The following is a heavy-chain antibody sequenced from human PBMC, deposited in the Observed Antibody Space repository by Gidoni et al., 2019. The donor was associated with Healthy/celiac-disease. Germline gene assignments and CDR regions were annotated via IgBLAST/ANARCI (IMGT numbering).Heavy chain of an antibody. V-gene: IGHV3-23*01. J-gene: IGHJ4*02. D-gene: IGHD5-12*01. CDR1: GFTFSSYA. CDR3: AKGSYVEMATMGRYFDY. CDR2: ISGSGGST. Sequence: EVQLLESGGGLVQPGGSLRLSCAASGFTFSSYAMSWVRQAPGKGLEWVSAISGSGGSTYYADSVKGRFTISRDNSKNTLYLQMNSLRAEDTAVYYCAKGSYVEMATMGRYFDYWGQGTLVTVSS.